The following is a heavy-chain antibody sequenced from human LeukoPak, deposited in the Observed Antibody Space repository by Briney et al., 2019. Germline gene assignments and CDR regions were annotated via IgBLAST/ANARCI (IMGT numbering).Heavy chain of an antibody. CDR2: ISGSGSTM. Sequence: GGSLRLSCTASGFTFSTFEMNWVRQAPGTGPEWVSYISGSGSTMYYADSVKGRFTMSRDNAKNSLYLDMKSLRGEDTALYFCTRGRYFGIDFWGQGSLVIVSS. D-gene: IGHD3-9*01. V-gene: IGHV3-48*03. J-gene: IGHJ4*02. CDR1: GFTFSTFE. CDR3: TRGRYFGIDF.